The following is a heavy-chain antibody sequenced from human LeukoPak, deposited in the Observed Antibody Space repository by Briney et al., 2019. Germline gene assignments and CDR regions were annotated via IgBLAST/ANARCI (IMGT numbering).Heavy chain of an antibody. CDR2: IYPGESDT. CDR3: ARLIGTPPESGYYHY. V-gene: IGHV5-51*01. CDR1: GYSFTSYW. D-gene: IGHD3-22*01. Sequence: GESLKISCKGSGYSFTSYWIGWVRQIPGKGLEWMGIIYPGESDTRYSPSFQGQVTISADKSISTAYLQWSSLKASDTAMYYCARLIGTPPESGYYHYWGQGTLVTVSS. J-gene: IGHJ4*02.